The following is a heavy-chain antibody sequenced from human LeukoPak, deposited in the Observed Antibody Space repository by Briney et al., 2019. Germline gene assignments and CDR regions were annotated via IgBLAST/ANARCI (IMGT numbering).Heavy chain of an antibody. CDR3: ARVGYYYDSSGYPPFDY. CDR2: IYTSGST. CDR1: GGSISSYY. V-gene: IGHV4-4*07. J-gene: IGHJ4*02. Sequence: PSETLSLTCTGSGGSISSYYWSWIRQPAGKGLEWIGRIYTSGSTNYNPSLKSRVTMSVDTSKNQFSLKLSSVTAADTAVYYCARVGYYYDSSGYPPFDYWGQGTLVTVSS. D-gene: IGHD3-22*01.